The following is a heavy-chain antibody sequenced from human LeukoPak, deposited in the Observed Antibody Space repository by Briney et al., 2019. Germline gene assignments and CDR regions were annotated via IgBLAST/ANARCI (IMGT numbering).Heavy chain of an antibody. CDR1: GGSISSYY. V-gene: IGHV4-59*01. CDR2: IYYTGSA. D-gene: IGHD6-19*01. J-gene: IGHJ4*02. Sequence: KPSETLSLTCTVSGGSISSYYWSWLRQSPGKGLEWIGYIYYTGSANYNPSLKSRVTISLDSSENRFSLKLTSVTAADTAVYYCAREAPGGSGWTYFDYWGQGSLVTVSS. CDR3: AREAPGGSGWTYFDY.